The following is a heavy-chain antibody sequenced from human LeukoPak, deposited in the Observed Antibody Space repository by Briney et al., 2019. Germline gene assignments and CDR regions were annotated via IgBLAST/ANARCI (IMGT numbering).Heavy chain of an antibody. CDR3: ARGPPRYYYYYYMDV. CDR1: GGTFSSYA. J-gene: IGHJ6*03. CDR2: IIPIFGTA. Sequence: SVKVSCKASGGTFSSYAISWVRQAPGQGLEWMGGIIPIFGTANYAQKFQGRVTITTDESTSTAYMGLSSLRSEDTAVYYCARGPPRYYYYYYMDVWGKGTTVTVSS. V-gene: IGHV1-69*05.